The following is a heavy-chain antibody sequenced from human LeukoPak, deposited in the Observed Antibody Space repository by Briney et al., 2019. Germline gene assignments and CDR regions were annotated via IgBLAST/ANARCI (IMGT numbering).Heavy chain of an antibody. D-gene: IGHD1-26*01. J-gene: IGHJ4*02. CDR2: IYYSGST. CDR3: VKSGGYGLIDY. CDR1: GGSISSSGFY. Sequence: SETLSLTCTVSGGSISSSGFYWGWIRQPPGKGLEWIGNIYYSGSTYYNPSLKSRVTISVDTSKNQFSLKLSSLTAADTAMYYCVKSGGYGLIDYWGQGTLVTVSS. V-gene: IGHV4-39*01.